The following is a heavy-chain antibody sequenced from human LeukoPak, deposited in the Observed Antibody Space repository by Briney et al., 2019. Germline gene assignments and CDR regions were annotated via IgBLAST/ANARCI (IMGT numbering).Heavy chain of an antibody. D-gene: IGHD2-2*02. J-gene: IGHJ5*02. CDR2: IYYDGST. CDR3: ARRLCSSLTCNIGPSGNWLDP. Sequence: TPSETLSLTCTVSGGSMSNYWWNWIRQPPGKGLEWIGYIYYDGSTYYNPALNSRVTISIDTSTNQFSLKPNSVTAADTAVYYCARRLCSSLTCNIGPSGNWLDPWGQGTLVTVSS. V-gene: IGHV4-59*08. CDR1: GGSMSNYW.